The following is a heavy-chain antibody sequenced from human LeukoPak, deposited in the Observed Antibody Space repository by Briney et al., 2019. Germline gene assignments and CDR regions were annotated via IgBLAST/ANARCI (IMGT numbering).Heavy chain of an antibody. J-gene: IGHJ4*02. CDR3: ARDHNYAFDN. D-gene: IGHD1-1*01. Sequence: GGSLRLSCTASGFPFSDYSMNWVRQAPGKGLEWISYIGISSGNTKYADSVKGRFTISTDNARNSLYLQMNSLRVEDTAVYYCARDHNYAFDNWGQGTLVSVSS. CDR2: IGISSGNT. CDR1: GFPFSDYS. V-gene: IGHV3-48*04.